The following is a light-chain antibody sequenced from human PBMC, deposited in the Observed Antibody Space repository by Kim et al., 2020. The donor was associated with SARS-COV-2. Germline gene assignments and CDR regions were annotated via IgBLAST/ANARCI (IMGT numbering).Light chain of an antibody. J-gene: IGLJ2*01. Sequence: GTSITLSWPGTSSDVGSYNLVSWYQQHPGKAPKLLIYEVSKRPSGVSNRFSGSKSGNTASLTISGLQAEDEAYYYCCPYAGSSTLVFGGGTQLTV. CDR2: EVS. CDR1: SSDVGSYNL. CDR3: CPYAGSSTLV. V-gene: IGLV2-23*02.